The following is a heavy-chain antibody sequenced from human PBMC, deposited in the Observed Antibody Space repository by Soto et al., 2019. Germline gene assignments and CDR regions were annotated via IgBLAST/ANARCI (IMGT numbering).Heavy chain of an antibody. CDR2: IIPIFGTA. V-gene: IGHV1-69*01. CDR3: AGAKRYCSSTSCYMLDP. J-gene: IGHJ5*02. CDR1: GGTFSSYA. D-gene: IGHD2-2*02. Sequence: QVQLVQSGAEVKKPGSSVKVSCTASGGTFSSYAISWVRQAPGQGLEWMGGIIPIFGTANYAQKFQGRVTITADESTSTAYMELSSLRSEDTAVYYCAGAKRYCSSTSCYMLDPWGQGTLVTVSS.